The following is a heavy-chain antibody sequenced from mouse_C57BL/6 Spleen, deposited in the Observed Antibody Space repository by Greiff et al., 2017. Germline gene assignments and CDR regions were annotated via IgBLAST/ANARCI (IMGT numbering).Heavy chain of an antibody. D-gene: IGHD1-1*01. CDR3: TTSSTYAMDY. Sequence: VQLQQSGAELVRPGASVKLSCTASGFNIKDDYMHWVKQRPEQGLEWIGWIDPENGDTAYASKFQGKATITADTSSNTAYLQLSSLTSEDTAVYYCTTSSTYAMDYWGQGTSVTVSS. V-gene: IGHV14-4*01. J-gene: IGHJ4*01. CDR2: IDPENGDT. CDR1: GFNIKDDY.